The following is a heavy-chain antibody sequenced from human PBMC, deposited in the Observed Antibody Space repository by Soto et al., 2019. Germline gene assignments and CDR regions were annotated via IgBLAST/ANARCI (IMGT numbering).Heavy chain of an antibody. Sequence: SVKVSCKASGGTFGSQGIAWVRQAPGQGLEWMGGFIAMLGTPTYAKKVQGRATISADESLTSSCLELRSLRSEDTGVYFCARGAMANFDYWGQGTVVTVSS. V-gene: IGHV1-69*13. CDR1: GGTFGSQG. D-gene: IGHD5-18*01. CDR2: FIAMLGTP. CDR3: ARGAMANFDY. J-gene: IGHJ4*02.